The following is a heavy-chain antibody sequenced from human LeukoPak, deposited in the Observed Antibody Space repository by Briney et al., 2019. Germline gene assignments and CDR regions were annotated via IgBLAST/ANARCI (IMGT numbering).Heavy chain of an antibody. V-gene: IGHV3-74*01. Sequence: GGSLRLSCAASGFTFSSYWMHWVRQAPGKGLVWVSRINSDGSSTSYADSVKGRLTISRDNAKNTLYLQMNSLRAEDTAVYYCARDADFSGYSSGWYYFDCWGQGTLVTVSS. D-gene: IGHD6-19*01. CDR1: GFTFSSYW. J-gene: IGHJ4*02. CDR3: ARDADFSGYSSGWYYFDC. CDR2: INSDGSST.